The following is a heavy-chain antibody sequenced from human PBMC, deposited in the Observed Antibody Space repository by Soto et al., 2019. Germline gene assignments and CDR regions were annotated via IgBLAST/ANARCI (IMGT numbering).Heavy chain of an antibody. CDR2: VYSSGTT. CDR1: GFSINSYV. J-gene: IGHJ4*02. CDR3: ARDIGSYAYGEGY. D-gene: IGHD3-10*01. V-gene: IGHV4-4*07. Sequence: LDTLSLTCIFSGFSINSYVWSWIRQPAGKGLEWIGRVYSSGTTDYNPSLNSRATMSVETSKNQLSLKLSSVTAADTAVYYCARDIGSYAYGEGYWGQGIQVNVSS.